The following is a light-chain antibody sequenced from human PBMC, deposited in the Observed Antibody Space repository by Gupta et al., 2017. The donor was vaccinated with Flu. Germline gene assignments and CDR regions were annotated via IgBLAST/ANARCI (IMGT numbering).Light chain of an antibody. V-gene: IGLV1-44*01. CDR3: AAWDDSLNGPNWV. J-gene: IGLJ3*02. CDR2: SNN. Sequence: QSVLTQPPSASGTPGQRVTISCSGSSSNIGSNTVNWFQQLPGTAPKLLIYSNNPRPSGVPDRFSGSKSGTSASLAISGLQSEDEADYHCAAWDDSLNGPNWVFGGGTKLTVL. CDR1: SSNIGSNT.